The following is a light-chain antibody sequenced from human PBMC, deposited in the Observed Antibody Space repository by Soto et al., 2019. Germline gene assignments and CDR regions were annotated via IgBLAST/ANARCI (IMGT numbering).Light chain of an antibody. Sequence: IVLTQSPDTLSLSPGERATLSCRASQSVSSSYLAWYQQKPGQAPRLLIYGASSRATGIPDRFSGSGSGTDFTLTISRLEPEDFAVYYCQQYGRTFGQGTKVDIK. CDR2: GAS. V-gene: IGKV3-20*01. CDR3: QQYGRT. CDR1: QSVSSSY. J-gene: IGKJ1*01.